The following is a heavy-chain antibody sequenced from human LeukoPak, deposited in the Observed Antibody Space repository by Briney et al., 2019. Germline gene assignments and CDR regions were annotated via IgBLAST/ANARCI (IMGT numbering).Heavy chain of an antibody. CDR3: ASQTSGYSGYSSHY. D-gene: IGHD5-12*01. J-gene: IGHJ4*02. V-gene: IGHV3-23*01. CDR2: ISGSGGST. CDR1: GFTFSSYA. Sequence: SGGSLRLSCAASGFTFSSYAMSWVRQAPGKGLEWVSAISGSGGSTYYADSVKGRFTISRDNSKNTLYLQMNSLRAVDTAVYYCASQTSGYSGYSSHYWGQGTLVTVSS.